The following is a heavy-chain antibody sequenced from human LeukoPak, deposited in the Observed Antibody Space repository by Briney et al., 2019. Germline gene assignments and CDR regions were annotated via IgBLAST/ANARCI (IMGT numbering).Heavy chain of an antibody. D-gene: IGHD3-22*01. Sequence: SVKVSCKASGGTFSSYAISWVRQAPGQGLEWMGGIIPIFGTANYAQKFQGRVTITADESTSTAYMELSSLRSEDTAVYYCATAPDYYDSSGYYFVDYWGQGTLVTVSS. J-gene: IGHJ4*02. CDR1: GGTFSSYA. V-gene: IGHV1-69*01. CDR3: ATAPDYYDSSGYYFVDY. CDR2: IIPIFGTA.